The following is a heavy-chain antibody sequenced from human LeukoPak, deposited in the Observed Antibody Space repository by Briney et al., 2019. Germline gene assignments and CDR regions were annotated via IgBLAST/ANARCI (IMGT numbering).Heavy chain of an antibody. Sequence: PSETLSLTCTVSGGSISSYYSSWIRQPPGKGLEWVGYIYYSGCTNYNPSLKSRVTISVDTSKNPFSLKLRPVTAADTAVYYCARWFRQLVSAFDIWGQGTMVTVSS. J-gene: IGHJ3*02. CDR1: GGSISSYY. V-gene: IGHV4-59*01. CDR3: ARWFRQLVSAFDI. D-gene: IGHD6-13*01. CDR2: IYYSGCT.